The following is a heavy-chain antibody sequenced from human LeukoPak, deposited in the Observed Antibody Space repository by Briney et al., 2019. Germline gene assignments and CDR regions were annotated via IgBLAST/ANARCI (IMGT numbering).Heavy chain of an antibody. Sequence: GGSLRLSCAASGFSFSTYEMSWVRQAPGKGLEWVGFIRSKAYGGTTEYAASVKGRFTISRDDSKSIAYLQMNSLKTEDTAVYYCTREGIAARTVDYWGQGTLVTVSS. V-gene: IGHV3-49*04. CDR2: IRSKAYGGTT. D-gene: IGHD6-6*01. J-gene: IGHJ4*02. CDR1: GFSFSTYE. CDR3: TREGIAARTVDY.